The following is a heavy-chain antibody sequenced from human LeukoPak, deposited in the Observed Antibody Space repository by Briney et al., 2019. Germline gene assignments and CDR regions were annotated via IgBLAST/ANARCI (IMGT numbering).Heavy chain of an antibody. Sequence: PSETLSLTCAVSGGSISSSNWWSWVRQPPGKGLEWIGEIYHSGSTNYNPSPKSRVTISVDKSKNQFSLKLSSVTAADTAVYYCARAPYSSGWSNYYYGMDVWGQGTTVTVSS. CDR2: IYHSGST. CDR3: ARAPYSSGWSNYYYGMDV. D-gene: IGHD6-19*01. V-gene: IGHV4-4*02. J-gene: IGHJ6*02. CDR1: GGSISSSNW.